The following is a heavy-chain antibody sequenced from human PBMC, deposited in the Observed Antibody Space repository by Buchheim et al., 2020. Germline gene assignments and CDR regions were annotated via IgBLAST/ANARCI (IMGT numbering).Heavy chain of an antibody. J-gene: IGHJ4*02. CDR1: GFTFSSYA. CDR2: ISYDGSNK. V-gene: IGHV3-30*14. Sequence: QVQLVESGGGVVQPGRSLRLSCAASGFTFSSYAMHWVRQAPGKGLEWVAVISYDGSNKYYADSVKGRFTISRDHSKNTVYVQMNSLRAEDTAVYYCARDEVDSSGYYYFDYWGQGTL. CDR3: ARDEVDSSGYYYFDY. D-gene: IGHD3-22*01.